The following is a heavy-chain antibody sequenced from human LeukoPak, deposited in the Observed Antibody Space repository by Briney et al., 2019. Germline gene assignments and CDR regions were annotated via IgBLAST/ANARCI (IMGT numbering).Heavy chain of an antibody. CDR1: GGSISSGSYY. D-gene: IGHD5-24*01. V-gene: IGHV4-61*02. Sequence: SETLSLTCTVSGGSISSGSYYWSWIRQPAGKGLEWIGRIYTSGSTNYNPSLKSRVTISVDTSKNQFSLKLSSVTAADTAVYYCARQGRDGYNFYYYYYYMDVWGKGTTVTISS. J-gene: IGHJ6*03. CDR3: ARQGRDGYNFYYYYYYMDV. CDR2: IYTSGST.